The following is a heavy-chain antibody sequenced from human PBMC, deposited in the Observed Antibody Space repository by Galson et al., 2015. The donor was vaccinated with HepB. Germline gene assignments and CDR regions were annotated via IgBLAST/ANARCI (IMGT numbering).Heavy chain of an antibody. CDR1: GFTFSSYS. V-gene: IGHV3-21*01. CDR2: ISSSSGYV. D-gene: IGHD3-10*01. J-gene: IGHJ4*02. Sequence: SLRLSCAASGFTFSSYSMNWVRQAPGKGLKWVSSISSSSGYVYYADSVKGRFTISRDNAKNSLYLQMNSLRAEDTAVYYCARGRYGSGSYFYFDYWGQGTLVTVSS. CDR3: ARGRYGSGSYFYFDY.